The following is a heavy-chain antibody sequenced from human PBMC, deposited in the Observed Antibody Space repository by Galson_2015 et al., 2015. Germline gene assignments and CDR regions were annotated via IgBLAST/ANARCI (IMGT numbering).Heavy chain of an antibody. CDR1: GFTFSDYY. D-gene: IGHD2-2*02. J-gene: IGHJ4*02. Sequence: SLRLSCAASGFTFSDYYMSWIRQTPGRGLEWVSYISSSGGTMYYADSVRGRFTISRDNAKNSVHLHMNSLRAEDTAVYYCAREAQYLADYWGQGTLVTVSS. CDR2: ISSSGGTM. V-gene: IGHV3-11*01. CDR3: AREAQYLADY.